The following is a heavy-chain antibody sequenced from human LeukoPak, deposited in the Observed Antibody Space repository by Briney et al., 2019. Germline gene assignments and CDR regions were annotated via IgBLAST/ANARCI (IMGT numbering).Heavy chain of an antibody. Sequence: GGSLRLSCTASGFTFSNYWMTWVRQAPGKGLEWMANIKPDGGDKYYVDSVKGRFTVSRDNAKNSLFLQMDRLRAEDTAMYYCARDYSYSDDYWGQGTLVTVSS. CDR1: GFTFSNYW. J-gene: IGHJ4*02. V-gene: IGHV3-7*03. CDR3: ARDYSYSDDY. D-gene: IGHD4-17*01. CDR2: IKPDGGDK.